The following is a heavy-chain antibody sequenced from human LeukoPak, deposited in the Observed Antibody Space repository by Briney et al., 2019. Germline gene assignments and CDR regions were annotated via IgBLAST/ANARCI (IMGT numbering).Heavy chain of an antibody. CDR3: ARDLYYYDSSGYLAGAFDI. CDR1: GGSISSYY. J-gene: IGHJ3*02. D-gene: IGHD3-22*01. V-gene: IGHV4-59*01. CDR2: IYYSGST. Sequence: PSETLSLTCTASGGSISSYYWSWIRQPPGKGLEWIGYIYYSGSTNYNPSLKSRVTISVDTSKNQFSLKLSSVTAADTAVYYCARDLYYYDSSGYLAGAFDIWGQGTMVTVSS.